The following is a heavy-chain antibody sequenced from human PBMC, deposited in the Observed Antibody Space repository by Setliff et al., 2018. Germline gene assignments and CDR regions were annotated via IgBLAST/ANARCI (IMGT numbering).Heavy chain of an antibody. CDR1: GYTFTGYY. CDR3: ARQLSRRWLHTKRPGRYFDY. CDR2: INPNSGGT. J-gene: IGHJ4*02. D-gene: IGHD5-12*01. V-gene: IGHV1-2*04. Sequence: ASVKVSCKASGYTFTGYYMHWVRQAPGQGLEWTGWINPNSGGTNYAQKFQGWVTMTRNTSISTAYMELSSLRSEDTAVYYCARQLSRRWLHTKRPGRYFDYWGQGTLVTVSS.